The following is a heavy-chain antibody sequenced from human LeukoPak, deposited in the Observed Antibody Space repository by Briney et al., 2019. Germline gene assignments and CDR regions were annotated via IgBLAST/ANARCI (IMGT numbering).Heavy chain of an antibody. D-gene: IGHD6-13*01. CDR3: TRVGSSSWYDYYFDY. Sequence: GGSLSLSCPASGYTFSSYSMNWVRQAPGKGLGWVSSISSSSSYIYYADSVKGRFTISRDNAKNFLYLQMTSLTAEATACYDCTRVGSSSWYDYYFDYWGQGTLVTVSS. J-gene: IGHJ4*02. CDR2: ISSSSSYI. CDR1: GYTFSSYS. V-gene: IGHV3-21*01.